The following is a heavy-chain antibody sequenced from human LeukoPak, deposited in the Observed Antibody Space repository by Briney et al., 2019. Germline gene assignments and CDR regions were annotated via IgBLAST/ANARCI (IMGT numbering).Heavy chain of an antibody. D-gene: IGHD2-15*01. CDR3: ARAGAAATQKDFDY. CDR1: GFTFSSYW. CDR2: IKQDGSEK. Sequence: GGSLRLSCAASGFTFSSYWMSWVRQAPGKGLEWVANIKQDGSEKYYVDSVKGRFTISRDNAKNSLYLQMNSLRAEDTAVYYCARAGAAATQKDFDYWGQGTLVTVSS. V-gene: IGHV3-7*01. J-gene: IGHJ4*02.